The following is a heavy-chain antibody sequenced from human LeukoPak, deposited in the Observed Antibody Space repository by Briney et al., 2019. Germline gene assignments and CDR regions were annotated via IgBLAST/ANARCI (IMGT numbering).Heavy chain of an antibody. CDR2: IIPIFGTA. J-gene: IGHJ6*03. Sequence: ASVKVSCKASGGTFSSYAISWVRQAPGQGLEWMGGIIPIFGTANYAQKFQGRVTITTDESTSTAYMELSSLRSEDTAVYYYASKNPKTNIVVVPAAKGDYYYYYMDVWGKGTTVTVSS. CDR3: ASKNPKTNIVVVPAAKGDYYYYYMDV. V-gene: IGHV1-69*05. CDR1: GGTFSSYA. D-gene: IGHD2-2*01.